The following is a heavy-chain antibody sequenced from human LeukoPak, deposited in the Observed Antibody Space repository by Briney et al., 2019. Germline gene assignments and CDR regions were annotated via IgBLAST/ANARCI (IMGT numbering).Heavy chain of an antibody. CDR1: GGSISSFY. CDR2: IYNSGST. Sequence: SETLSLTCTVSGGSISSFYWSWFRQPAGKGLEWIGYIYNSGSTNYNPSLKSRVTISVDTSKNQFSLKLSSVTAADTAVYYCARRPTVTTFFDYWGQGTLVTVSS. J-gene: IGHJ4*02. V-gene: IGHV4-59*01. D-gene: IGHD4-17*01. CDR3: ARRPTVTTFFDY.